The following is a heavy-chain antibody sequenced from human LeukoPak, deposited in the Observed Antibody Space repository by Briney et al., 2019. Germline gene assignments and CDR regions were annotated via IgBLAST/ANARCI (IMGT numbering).Heavy chain of an antibody. Sequence: SEILSLTCAVYGGSFSGYYWSWIRQPPGQGLEWIGEINHSGSTNYNPSLKSRVTISVDTSKNQFSLKLSSVTAADTAVYYCARGMYSSSWSRLDLWGRGTLVTVSS. CDR1: GGSFSGYY. V-gene: IGHV4-34*01. CDR2: INHSGST. D-gene: IGHD6-13*01. CDR3: ARGMYSSSWSRLDL. J-gene: IGHJ2*01.